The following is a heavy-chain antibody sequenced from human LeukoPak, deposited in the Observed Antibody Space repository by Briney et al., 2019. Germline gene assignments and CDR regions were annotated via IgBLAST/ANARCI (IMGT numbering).Heavy chain of an antibody. CDR3: ARLREIYCSGGSCYSFYFDY. D-gene: IGHD2-15*01. V-gene: IGHV4-39*01. CDR1: GGSISSRIYF. Sequence: SETLSLTCTVSGGSISSRIYFWGWIRQPPGKGLEWIGSIHYSGSTYHDPSLKSRVTVSLDTSKNQFSLKLSSVTAADTAVYYCARLREIYCSGGSCYSFYFDYWGQGTLVTVSS. CDR2: IHYSGST. J-gene: IGHJ4*02.